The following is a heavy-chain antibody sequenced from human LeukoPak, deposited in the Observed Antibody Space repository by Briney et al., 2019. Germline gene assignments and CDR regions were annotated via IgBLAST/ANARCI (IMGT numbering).Heavy chain of an antibody. J-gene: IGHJ4*02. Sequence: ASVKVSCKASGYTFTSYGISWVRQAPGQGLEWMGWISAYNGNTNYAQKLQGRVTMTTDTSTSTAYMELRSLRSDDTAVYYCATLNYGGSHFDYWGQGTLVTVSS. CDR3: ATLNYGGSHFDY. D-gene: IGHD4-23*01. CDR2: ISAYNGNT. CDR1: GYTFTSYG. V-gene: IGHV1-18*01.